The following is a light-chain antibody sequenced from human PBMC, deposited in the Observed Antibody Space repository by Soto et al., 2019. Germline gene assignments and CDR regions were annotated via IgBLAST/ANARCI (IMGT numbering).Light chain of an antibody. V-gene: IGKV3-20*01. CDR1: QSVSSSF. CDR3: QQYGSSPYT. Sequence: EIVLTQSPGTLSLSPGERATLSCRASQSVSSSFLAWYQQKPGQAPRLLIYGASSRATGIPARFSGSGSGTDFTLTISRLEPEDFAVYYCQQYGSSPYTFGQGTTLEIK. CDR2: GAS. J-gene: IGKJ2*01.